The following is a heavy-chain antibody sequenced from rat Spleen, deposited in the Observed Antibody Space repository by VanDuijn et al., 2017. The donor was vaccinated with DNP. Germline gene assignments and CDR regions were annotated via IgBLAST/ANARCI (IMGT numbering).Heavy chain of an antibody. Sequence: EVQLVESGGGLVQPGGSMKLSCAASGFTFGDYYMSWVRQPPTKGLEWVASISPDGSSTYYRDSVKGRFTISRDNAKSSLYLQMDSLRPEDTATYYCATSPGPNWFAYWGQGTLVTVSS. CDR2: ISPDGSST. CDR1: GFTFGDYY. CDR3: ATSPGPNWFAY. V-gene: IGHV5-20*01. J-gene: IGHJ3*01. D-gene: IGHD1-4*01.